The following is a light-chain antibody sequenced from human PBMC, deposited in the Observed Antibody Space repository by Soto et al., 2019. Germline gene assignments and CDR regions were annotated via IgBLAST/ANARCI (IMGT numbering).Light chain of an antibody. CDR1: SSDVGSYNL. Sequence: QSVLTQPASVSGSPGQSIAISCTGTSSDVGSYNLVSWYQQHPGAAPKLMIYEGSKRPSGVSDRFSGSKSGNTASLTISGLQAEDEADYYCCSYAGSNTFLFGTATKLTVL. V-gene: IGLV2-23*01. CDR3: CSYAGSNTFL. CDR2: EGS. J-gene: IGLJ1*01.